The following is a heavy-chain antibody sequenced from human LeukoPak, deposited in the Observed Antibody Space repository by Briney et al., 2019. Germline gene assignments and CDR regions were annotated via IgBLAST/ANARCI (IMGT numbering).Heavy chain of an antibody. J-gene: IGHJ4*02. CDR3: ARDRLAAAGPPNDY. Sequence: GGSLRLSCVASGFTFSSYGMHWVRQAPGKGLEWVAVIWYDGSNKYYADSVKGRFTISRDNSKNTLYLQMNSLRAEDTAVYYCARDRLAAAGPPNDYWGQGTLVTVSS. CDR1: GFTFSSYG. D-gene: IGHD6-13*01. CDR2: IWYDGSNK. V-gene: IGHV3-33*01.